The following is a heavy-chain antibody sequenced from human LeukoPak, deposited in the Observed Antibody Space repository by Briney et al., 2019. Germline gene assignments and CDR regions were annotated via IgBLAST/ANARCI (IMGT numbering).Heavy chain of an antibody. CDR2: ISGSGGST. Sequence: PGGSLRLSCVGSGIRSFSDAWMSWVRQAPGKGLEWVSAISGSGGSTYYADSVKGRFTISRDNSKNTLYLQMNSLRAEDTAVYYCAKHQDSSGYFYFDYWGQGTLVTVSS. CDR1: GIRSFSDA. J-gene: IGHJ4*02. D-gene: IGHD3-22*01. V-gene: IGHV3-23*01. CDR3: AKHQDSSGYFYFDY.